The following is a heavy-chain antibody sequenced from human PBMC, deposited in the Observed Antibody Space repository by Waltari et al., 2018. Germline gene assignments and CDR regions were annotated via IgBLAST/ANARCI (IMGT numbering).Heavy chain of an antibody. CDR2: IKQDGSEK. CDR3: ARESWKGSSWYVLDY. V-gene: IGHV3-7*01. Sequence: EVQLVESGGGLVQPGGSLRLSCAASGFTFSSYWMSWVRQAPGKGLEWVANIKQDGSEKCYVDSVKGRFTISRDNAKNSLYLQMNSLRAEDTAVYYCARESWKGSSWYVLDYWGQGTLVTVSS. J-gene: IGHJ4*02. D-gene: IGHD6-13*01. CDR1: GFTFSSYW.